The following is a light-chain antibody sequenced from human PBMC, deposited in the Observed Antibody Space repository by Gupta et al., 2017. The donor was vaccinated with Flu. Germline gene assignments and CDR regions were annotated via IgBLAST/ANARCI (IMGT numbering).Light chain of an antibody. J-gene: IGLJ3*02. V-gene: IGLV4-69*01. Sequence: SGHSTYPIAWHQHQPEKGPRFLMKLNSDGSHDKGDGIPDRFSGSSSGAERYLTISSLQSEDEADYFCQAWGAGVRVFGGGTKLTVL. CDR3: QAWGAGVRV. CDR1: SGHSTYP. CDR2: LNSDGSH.